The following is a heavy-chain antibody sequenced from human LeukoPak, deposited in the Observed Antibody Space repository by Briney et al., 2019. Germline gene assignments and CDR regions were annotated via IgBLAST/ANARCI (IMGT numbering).Heavy chain of an antibody. CDR1: GVSFSGYY. Sequence: SETLSLTCAVYGVSFSGYYWSWIRQPPGKGLEWIGEINHSGSTYYNPSLKSRVTISVDSSKNQFSLKLTSVTAADTAVYYCARVEMATIFLDYWGQGTLVTVSS. CDR2: INHSGST. J-gene: IGHJ4*02. V-gene: IGHV4-34*01. D-gene: IGHD5-24*01. CDR3: ARVEMATIFLDY.